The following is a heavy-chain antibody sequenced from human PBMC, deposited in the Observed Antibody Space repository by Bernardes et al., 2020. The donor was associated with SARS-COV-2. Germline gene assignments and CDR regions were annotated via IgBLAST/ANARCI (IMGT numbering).Heavy chain of an antibody. CDR1: GFTFEDYT. J-gene: IGHJ3*01. D-gene: IGHD3-3*01. Sequence: GGSLRLSCAASGFTFEDYTMHWVRQAPGKGLEWVFLVSWDGSTTNYADSVKGRFIISRDSSRNTVHLQMDSLSKEDTALYYCATERQSLTVFGVGHDAFDFWGQVTMVTVSS. CDR2: VSWDGSTT. CDR3: ATERQSLTVFGVGHDAFDF. V-gene: IGHV3-43*01.